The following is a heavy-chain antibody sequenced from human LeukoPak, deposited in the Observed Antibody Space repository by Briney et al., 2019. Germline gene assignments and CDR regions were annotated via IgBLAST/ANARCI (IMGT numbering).Heavy chain of an antibody. CDR2: VKYDGRVT. CDR3: VKSDWFDP. CDR1: GFAISSYW. Sequence: GGSLRLSCAASGFAISSYWMSWVRQAPGKGVGGVARVKYDGRVTTYADFVKGRLTISKESAKNKLYLQMNSLRAEDTGVYYCVKSDWFDPWGQGTLVTVSS. V-gene: IGHV3-74*01. J-gene: IGHJ5*02.